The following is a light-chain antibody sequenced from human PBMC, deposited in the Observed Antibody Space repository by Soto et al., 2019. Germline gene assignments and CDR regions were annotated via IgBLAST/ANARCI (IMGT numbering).Light chain of an antibody. CDR3: SLSFGGTVV. V-gene: IGLV7-46*01. CDR1: TGGVTSGHW. J-gene: IGLJ2*01. CDR2: DAT. Sequence: QAVVTQEPSMTVSAGGTVTRTCGSSTGGVTSGHWPYWFQQKAGQAPRTLIDDATNKHSWTPARFSGSLLGGKAALTLSGAQPEDEAEYYCSLSFGGTVVFGGGTKVTVL.